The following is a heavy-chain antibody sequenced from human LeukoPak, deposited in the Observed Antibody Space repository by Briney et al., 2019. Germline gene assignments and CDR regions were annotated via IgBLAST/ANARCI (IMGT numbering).Heavy chain of an antibody. Sequence: GGSLRLSCAASGFTFINAWMSWVRQAPGKGLEWVGRIKSKTDGGTTDYAAPVKGRFTISRDDSKNTLYLQMNSLKTEDTAVYYCTTNGLLWFGELLLGAFDIWGQGSMVTVSS. D-gene: IGHD3-10*01. J-gene: IGHJ3*02. CDR2: IKSKTDGGTT. V-gene: IGHV3-15*01. CDR1: GFTFINAW. CDR3: TTNGLLWFGELLLGAFDI.